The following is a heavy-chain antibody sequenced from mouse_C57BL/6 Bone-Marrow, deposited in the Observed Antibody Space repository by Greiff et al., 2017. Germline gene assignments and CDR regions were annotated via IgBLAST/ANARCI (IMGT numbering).Heavy chain of an antibody. J-gene: IGHJ3*01. CDR1: GFSLTSYG. Sequence: VKLMESGPGLVQPSQSLSITCPVSGFSLTSYGVHWVRQPPGKGLEWLGVIWSGGSTDYNAAFISRLSISKDNSKSQVFFKMNSLQADDTAIYYCAKKSEISVFAYWGQGTLVTVSA. V-gene: IGHV2-4*01. CDR3: AKKSEISVFAY. CDR2: IWSGGST.